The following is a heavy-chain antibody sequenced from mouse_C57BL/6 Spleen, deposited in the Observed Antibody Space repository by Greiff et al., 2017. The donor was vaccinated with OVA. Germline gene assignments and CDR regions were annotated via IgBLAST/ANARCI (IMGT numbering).Heavy chain of an antibody. CDR3: ARTMTTVVSY. V-gene: IGHV1-9*01. CDR1: GYTFTGYW. D-gene: IGHD1-1*01. J-gene: IGHJ3*01. Sequence: VQLQQSGAELMKPGASVKLSCKATGYTFTGYWIEWVKQRPGHGLEWIGAILPGSCSTNYTEKFKGKATFTADTSSNTAYLHRSSLTTEDSAIYYCARTMTTVVSYWGQGTLVTVSA. CDR2: ILPGSCST.